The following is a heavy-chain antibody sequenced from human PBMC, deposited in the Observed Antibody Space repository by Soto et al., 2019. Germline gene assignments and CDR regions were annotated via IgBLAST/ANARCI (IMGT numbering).Heavy chain of an antibody. CDR3: ARIRRYYDSSGYYYDY. J-gene: IGHJ4*02. D-gene: IGHD3-22*01. CDR1: GVSLTSHY. V-gene: IGHV4-59*11. CDR2: IYYSGST. Sequence: SETLSLTCRVSGVSLTSHYWTWIRQSPGKGLEWIGYIYYSGSTNYSPSLKSRVTMSVDASNNQFSLKLSSVTAADTAVYHCARIRRYYDSSGYYYDYWGQGTLVTVSS.